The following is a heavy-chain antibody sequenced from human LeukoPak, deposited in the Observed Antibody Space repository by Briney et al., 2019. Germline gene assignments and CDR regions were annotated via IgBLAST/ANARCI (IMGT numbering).Heavy chain of an antibody. CDR1: GFTFSSYS. V-gene: IGHV3-21*01. D-gene: IGHD6-6*01. J-gene: IGHJ4*02. CDR2: ISSSSSYI. CDR3: ARDNALMAARPELEDLHYFDY. Sequence: GGSLRLSCAASGFTFSSYSMNWVRQAPGKGLEWVSSISSSSSYIYYADSVKGRFTISRDNAKNSLYLQMNSLRAEDTAVYYCARDNALMAARPELEDLHYFDYWGQGTLVTVSS.